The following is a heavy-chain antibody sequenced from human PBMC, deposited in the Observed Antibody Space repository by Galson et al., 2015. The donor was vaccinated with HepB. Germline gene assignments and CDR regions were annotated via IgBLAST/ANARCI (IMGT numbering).Heavy chain of an antibody. J-gene: IGHJ3*02. V-gene: IGHV3-11*06. Sequence: SLRLSCAASGFTFSDYDMSWVRQAPGKGLEWVSVIGSSTTYTNYADSVKGRFTISRDNAKNSLYLQMNSLRAEDTAVYYCARDQCINGVCYPLTSGWQDFDIWGQGTMVTVSS. D-gene: IGHD2-8*01. CDR2: IGSSTTYT. CDR3: ARDQCINGVCYPLTSGWQDFDI. CDR1: GFTFSDYD.